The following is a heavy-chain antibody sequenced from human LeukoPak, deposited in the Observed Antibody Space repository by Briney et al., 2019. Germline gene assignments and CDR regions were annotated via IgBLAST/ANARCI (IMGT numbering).Heavy chain of an antibody. D-gene: IGHD4-23*01. J-gene: IGHJ5*02. CDR3: ARSGGAAPDWFDP. CDR2: INPNSGGT. V-gene: IGHV1-2*02. Sequence: ASVKVSCKASGYTFTGYYMHWVRQAPGQGLEWMGWINPNSGGTNYAQRLQGRVTMTTDTSTSTAYMELRSLRSDDTAVYYCARSGGAAPDWFDPWGQGTLVTVSS. CDR1: GYTFTGYY.